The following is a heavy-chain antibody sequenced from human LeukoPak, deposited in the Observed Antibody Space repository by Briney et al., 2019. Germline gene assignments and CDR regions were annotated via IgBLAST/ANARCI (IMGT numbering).Heavy chain of an antibody. CDR2: ISKEDNTI. CDR1: GFIFENYY. D-gene: IGHD2-15*01. V-gene: IGHV3-11*04. CDR3: ARVVAVVVTGIFDV. J-gene: IGHJ3*01. Sequence: GGSLRLSCTASGFIFENYYMSWIRQAPGKGPQWVSYISKEDNTIYYADSVKGRFTVSRDNDKNSMYLQMNRLKDEDTAMYYCARVVAVVVTGIFDVWGQGTMVAVSS.